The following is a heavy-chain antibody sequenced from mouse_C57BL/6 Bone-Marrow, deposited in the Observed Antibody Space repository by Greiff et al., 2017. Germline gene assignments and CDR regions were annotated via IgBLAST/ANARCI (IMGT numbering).Heavy chain of an antibody. J-gene: IGHJ1*03. V-gene: IGHV1-55*01. D-gene: IGHD2-5*01. CDR3: ERAYDSNYGYLDV. CDR2: IYPFSGST. Sequence: QVQLQQPGAELVKPGASVKMSCKASGYTFTSYWITWVKQRPGQGLEWIGEIYPFSGSTNYNEKFKSKATLTVDTSSSTAYMQLSSLTSEDSAVYDWERAYDSNYGYLDVWGTGTTITVSS. CDR1: GYTFTSYW.